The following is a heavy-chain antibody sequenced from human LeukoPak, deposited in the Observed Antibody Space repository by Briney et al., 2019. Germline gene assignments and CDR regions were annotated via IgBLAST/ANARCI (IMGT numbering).Heavy chain of an antibody. V-gene: IGHV3-48*02. D-gene: IGHD3-16*02. J-gene: IGHJ3*02. CDR2: ISASSSTI. Sequence: PGGSLRLSCAASGFTFSSYSMNWVRQAPGKGLEWVSYISASSSTIDYKDSVKGRFTISRDSAKNSLFLQMNSLRDEDTAVYYCAREELSYYDAFDIWGQGTMVTVSS. CDR1: GFTFSSYS. CDR3: AREELSYYDAFDI.